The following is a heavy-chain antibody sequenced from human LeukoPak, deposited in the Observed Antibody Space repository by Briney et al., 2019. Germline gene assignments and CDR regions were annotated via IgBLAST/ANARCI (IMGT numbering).Heavy chain of an antibody. CDR3: ARAGRLLFTNLFDY. CDR1: GGSISSYY. J-gene: IGHJ4*02. Sequence: SETLSLTCTVSGGSISSYYWSWIRQPPGKGLEWIGYIYYSGSTNYNPSLKSRVTISVDTSKNQFSLKLSSVTAADTAVYYCARAGRLLFTNLFDYWGQGTLVTVSS. D-gene: IGHD2-21*01. V-gene: IGHV4-59*01. CDR2: IYYSGST.